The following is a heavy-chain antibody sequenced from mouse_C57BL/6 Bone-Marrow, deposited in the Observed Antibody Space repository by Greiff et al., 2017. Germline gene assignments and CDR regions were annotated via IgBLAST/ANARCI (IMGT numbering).Heavy chain of an antibody. D-gene: IGHD5-1*01. CDR2: IYPSDSET. V-gene: IGHV1-61*01. CDR3: ARWSNSCDY. CDR1: GYTFTSYW. Sequence: QVQLQQPGAELVRPGSSVKLSCKASGYTFTSYWMDWVKQRPGQGLEWIGNIYPSDSETHYNQKFKDKATLTVDKSSSTAYMQLRSLTSEDSAVYYCARWSNSCDYWGQGTTLTVSS. J-gene: IGHJ2*01.